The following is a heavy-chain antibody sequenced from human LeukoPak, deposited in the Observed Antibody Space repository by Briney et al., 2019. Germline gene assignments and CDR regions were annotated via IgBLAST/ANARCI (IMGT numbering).Heavy chain of an antibody. V-gene: IGHV1-18*01. D-gene: IGHD6-6*01. CDR1: GYKLTSYS. CDR2: ISAYNGNT. CDR3: ARGIAAPAPVGY. Sequence: ASVKVSCKASGYKLTSYSITWVRRAPGQGLEWMGWISAYNGNTNYAQKLQGRVTMTTDTSTSTAYMELRSLRSDDTAVYYCARGIAAPAPVGYWGQGTLVTVSS. J-gene: IGHJ4*02.